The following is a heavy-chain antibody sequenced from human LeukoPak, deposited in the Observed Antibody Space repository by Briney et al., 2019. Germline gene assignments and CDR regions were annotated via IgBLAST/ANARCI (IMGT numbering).Heavy chain of an antibody. Sequence: ASVKVSCKTSGYTFTSYGISWVRQAPGQGLEWMGWISAYNGNTHSAQKLQGRVTMTTDTSTSTAYMELRSLRSDDTAVYYCARAGRRLFGVLIPLSFDYWGQGTPVTVSS. D-gene: IGHD3-3*01. J-gene: IGHJ4*02. CDR3: ARAGRRLFGVLIPLSFDY. CDR1: GYTFTSYG. CDR2: ISAYNGNT. V-gene: IGHV1-18*01.